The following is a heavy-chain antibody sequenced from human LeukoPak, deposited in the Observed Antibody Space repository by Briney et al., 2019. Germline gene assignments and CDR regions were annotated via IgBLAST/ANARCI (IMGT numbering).Heavy chain of an antibody. CDR2: IKPDGTQN. CDR3: ARLRPYSSSWYAYYGMDV. CDR1: GFTFSSYW. D-gene: IGHD6-13*01. V-gene: IGHV3-7*04. Sequence: GGSLRLSCVASGFTFSSYWMTWVRQSPGKGLEWVANIKPDGTQNYYVDSVKGRFTISRDNAKNSLYLQMNSLRADETAVYYCARLRPYSSSWYAYYGMDVWGQGTTVTVSS. J-gene: IGHJ6*02.